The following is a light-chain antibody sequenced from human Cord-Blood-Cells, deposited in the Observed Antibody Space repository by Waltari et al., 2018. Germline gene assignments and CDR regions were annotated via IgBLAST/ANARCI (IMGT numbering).Light chain of an antibody. CDR1: TSDVGGYNS. CDR3: SSYAGSNNVV. Sequence: QSALTQPPSASGSPGQSVTLPCPGTTSDVGGYNSVSWYQQHPGKAPKLMIYEVSKRPSGVPDRFSGSKSGNTASLTVSGLQAEDEADYYCSSYAGSNNVVFGGGTRLTVL. V-gene: IGLV2-8*01. J-gene: IGLJ2*01. CDR2: EVS.